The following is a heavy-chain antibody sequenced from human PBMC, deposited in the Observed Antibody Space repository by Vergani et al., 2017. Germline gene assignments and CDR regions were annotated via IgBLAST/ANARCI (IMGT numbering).Heavy chain of an antibody. Sequence: QVQLVQSGAEVKKPGSSVKVSCKASGGTFSSYAISWVRQAPGQGLEWMGRIIPIFGTANYAQKFQGRVTMTADESTSTAYMELSSLRSEDTAVYYCATLLASYYYDSSGNTGAFDIWGQGTMVTVHS. CDR3: ATLLASYYYDSSGNTGAFDI. J-gene: IGHJ3*02. CDR1: GGTFSSYA. D-gene: IGHD3-22*01. V-gene: IGHV1-69*13. CDR2: IIPIFGTA.